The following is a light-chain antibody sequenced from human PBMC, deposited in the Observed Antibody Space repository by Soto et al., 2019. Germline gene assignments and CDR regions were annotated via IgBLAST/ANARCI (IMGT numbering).Light chain of an antibody. Sequence: DIQRTQSPSTLSASVGDRDTITCRASQSISSWLAWYQQKPGKAPKLLIYDASSLESGVPSRFSGSGSGTEFTLTISSLQPDDFATYYCQQYNSYPWTFGQGTKVE. CDR3: QQYNSYPWT. CDR1: QSISSW. V-gene: IGKV1-5*01. CDR2: DAS. J-gene: IGKJ1*01.